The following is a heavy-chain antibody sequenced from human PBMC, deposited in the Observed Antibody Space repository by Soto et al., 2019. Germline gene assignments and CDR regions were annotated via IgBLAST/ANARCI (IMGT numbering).Heavy chain of an antibody. V-gene: IGHV3-11*06. J-gene: IGHJ4*02. CDR1: GFTFSDYY. CDR3: ATVAAYGNYRFNY. Sequence: QVQLVESGGGLVKPGGSLRLSCAASGFTFSDYYMSWIRQAPGKGLEWVAYISNSGGSTNYADSVKGRFTVSRENAKNSLYLHMTNLKADDTAFYYWATVAAYGNYRFNYWGQGALVTVSS. CDR2: ISNSGGST. D-gene: IGHD4-17*01.